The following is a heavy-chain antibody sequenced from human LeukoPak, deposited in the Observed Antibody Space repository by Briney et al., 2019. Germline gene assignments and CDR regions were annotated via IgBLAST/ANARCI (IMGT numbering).Heavy chain of an antibody. Sequence: SETLSLTCAVYGGSFSGYYWSWIRQPPGKGREWIGEIYHRGSTNYNPSLKSRVTISVDTSKTQFSLKLSSVTAADTAVYYCARGFATMVRGVVLDFWGQGTLVTVSS. CDR3: ARGFATMVRGVVLDF. CDR1: GGSFSGYY. D-gene: IGHD3-10*01. CDR2: IYHRGST. J-gene: IGHJ4*02. V-gene: IGHV4-34*01.